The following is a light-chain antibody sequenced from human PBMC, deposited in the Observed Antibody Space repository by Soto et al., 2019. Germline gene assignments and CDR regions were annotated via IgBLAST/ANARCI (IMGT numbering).Light chain of an antibody. CDR2: EVT. J-gene: IGLJ2*01. V-gene: IGLV2-8*01. Sequence: QSALTQPPSASGSPGQSVTISCTGTSSDVGGYHYVSWYQQHPGKAPKLMIHEVTKRPSGVPDRFSGSKSGNTASLTVSGLQGEAEADYYFSSYAGSNNLVFGGGTQLTV. CDR1: SSDVGGYHY. CDR3: SSYAGSNNLV.